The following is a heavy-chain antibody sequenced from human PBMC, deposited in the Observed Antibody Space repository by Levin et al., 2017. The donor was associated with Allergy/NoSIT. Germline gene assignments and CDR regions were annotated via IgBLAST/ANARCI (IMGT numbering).Heavy chain of an antibody. CDR1: GGSMNNYY. V-gene: IGHV4-4*07. Sequence: SETLSLTCIVSGGSMNNYYWSWIRQPAGKGLEWIGRIYTSGSTNYNPSLNSRVTMSVDTSKNQFSLKLSSVTAADTAVYYCARVYAEPYGSGSYRWFDPWGQGTLVTVSS. CDR3: ARVYAEPYGSGSYRWFDP. D-gene: IGHD3-10*01. CDR2: IYTSGST. J-gene: IGHJ5*02.